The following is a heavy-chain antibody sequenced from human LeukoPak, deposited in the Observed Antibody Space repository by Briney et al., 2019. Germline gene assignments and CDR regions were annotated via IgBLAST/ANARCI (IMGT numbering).Heavy chain of an antibody. V-gene: IGHV3-7*01. CDR1: GGSISSYY. CDR2: IKQDGSEK. J-gene: IGHJ4*02. D-gene: IGHD3-22*01. Sequence: ETLSLTCTVSGGSISSYYWSWIRQPPGKGLEWVANIKQDGSEKYYVGSVKGRFIISRDNAKNSLYLQMNSLRAEDTAVYYCARAMEPYYDSNGCDYWGQGTPVTVSS. CDR3: ARAMEPYYDSNGCDY.